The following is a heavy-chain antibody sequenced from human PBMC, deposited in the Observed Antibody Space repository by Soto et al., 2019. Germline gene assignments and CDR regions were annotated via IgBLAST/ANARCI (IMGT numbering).Heavy chain of an antibody. Sequence: GESLKISCKGSGYSFTSYWIGWVRQMPGKGLEWMGIIYPGDSDTRYSPSFQGQVTISADKSISTAYLQWSSLKASDTAMYYCARQIGYCSGGSCYSAVNAFDIWGQGTMVTVSS. CDR1: GYSFTSYW. J-gene: IGHJ3*02. D-gene: IGHD2-15*01. CDR2: IYPGDSDT. V-gene: IGHV5-51*01. CDR3: ARQIGYCSGGSCYSAVNAFDI.